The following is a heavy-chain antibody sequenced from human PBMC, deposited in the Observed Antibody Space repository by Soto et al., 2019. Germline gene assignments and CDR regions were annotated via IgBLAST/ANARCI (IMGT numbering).Heavy chain of an antibody. J-gene: IGHJ6*02. Sequence: EVQLVESGGGFVQLGGSLRLSCAASGFTFDSYWMTWVRQAPGKGLEWVAHIKQDGGQTYYVDSVKGRFTISRDNAKTSLYLQMNSLRAEDTSVYFCARGGNGYENWPPYYYYGMDVWGQGTTVTVSS. V-gene: IGHV3-7*01. CDR1: GFTFDSYW. CDR2: IKQDGGQT. CDR3: ARGGNGYENWPPYYYYGMDV. D-gene: IGHD5-12*01.